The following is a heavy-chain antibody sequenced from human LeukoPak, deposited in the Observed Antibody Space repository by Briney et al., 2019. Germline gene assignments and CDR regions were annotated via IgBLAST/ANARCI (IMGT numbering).Heavy chain of an antibody. CDR1: GYTFTSYA. D-gene: IGHD2-2*01. V-gene: IGHV1-3*01. CDR3: ARGVAVVVVPAALDY. CDR2: INAGNGNT. J-gene: IGHJ4*02. Sequence: GASVKVSCKASGYTFTSYAMHWVRQAPGQRLEWMGWINAGNGNTKYSQKFQGRVTITRDTSASTAYMELSSLRSEDTAVYYCARGVAVVVVPAALDYWGQGTLVTVSS.